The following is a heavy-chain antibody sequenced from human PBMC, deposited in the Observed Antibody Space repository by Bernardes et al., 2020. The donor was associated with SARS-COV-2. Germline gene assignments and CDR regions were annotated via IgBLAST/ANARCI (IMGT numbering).Heavy chain of an antibody. V-gene: IGHV3-74*01. J-gene: IGHJ4*02. D-gene: IGHD4-17*01. CDR1: GFTLSSHW. Sequence: GGSLRLSCVASGFTLSSHWMHWVRQVPGKGLMSVSCIKEDGSRTDYADSVKGRFTISRDNAMNMLYLQMNSLRPEDTAVYFCVRGTTMTKGFDYWGQGTLVTVSS. CDR3: VRGTTMTKGFDY. CDR2: IKEDGSRT.